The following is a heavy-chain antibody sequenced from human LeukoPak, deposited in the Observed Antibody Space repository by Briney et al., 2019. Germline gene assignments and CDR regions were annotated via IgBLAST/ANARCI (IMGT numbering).Heavy chain of an antibody. V-gene: IGHV1-2*02. Sequence: ASVKVSCKASGYTFTGYYMHWVRQAPGQGLERMGWINPNSGGTNYAQKFQGRVTMTRDTSISTAYMELSRLRSDDTAVYYCARDQEASTNAFDIWGQGTMVTVSS. CDR2: INPNSGGT. CDR3: ARDQEASTNAFDI. J-gene: IGHJ3*02. D-gene: IGHD2-2*01. CDR1: GYTFTGYY.